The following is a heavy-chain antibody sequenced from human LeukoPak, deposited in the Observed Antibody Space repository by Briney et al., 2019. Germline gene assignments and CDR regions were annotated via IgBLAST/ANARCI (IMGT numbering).Heavy chain of an antibody. CDR2: IDPSDSYT. CDR3: ARLPLPKQQLVLHYYYAMDV. J-gene: IGHJ6*02. CDR1: GYSFTSYW. Sequence: GESLKISCKGSGYSFTSYWISWVRQMPGKVLEWMGRIDPSDSYTNYSPSFQGHVTISADKSISTAYLQWSSLRASDTAMYYCARLPLPKQQLVLHYYYAMDVWGQGTTVTVSS. V-gene: IGHV5-10-1*01. D-gene: IGHD6-13*01.